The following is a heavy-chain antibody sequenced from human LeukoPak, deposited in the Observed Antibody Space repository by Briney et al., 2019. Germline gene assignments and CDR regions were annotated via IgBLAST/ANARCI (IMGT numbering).Heavy chain of an antibody. Sequence: PGGSLRLSCAASGFTFSSYSMNWVRQASGKGLECVSSISSSSSYIYYADSVKGRFTISRDNAKNSLYLQMNSLRAEDTAVYYCARAAEMATIAGYFDYWGQGTLVTVSS. CDR3: ARAAEMATIAGYFDY. V-gene: IGHV3-21*01. CDR2: ISSSSSYI. CDR1: GFTFSSYS. D-gene: IGHD5-24*01. J-gene: IGHJ4*02.